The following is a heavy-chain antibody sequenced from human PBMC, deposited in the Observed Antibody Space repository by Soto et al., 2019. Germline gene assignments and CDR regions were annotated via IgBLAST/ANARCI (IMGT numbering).Heavy chain of an antibody. CDR2: ISGSSDNI. CDR3: VRDSARIVVVPRVDGDNWLDP. CDR1: GFTFSDYF. J-gene: IGHJ5*02. V-gene: IGHV3-11*06. D-gene: IGHD2-2*01. Sequence: GGSLRLSCAASGFTFSDYFMSWIRQAPGKGLESVSFISGSSDNIKYADSVKGRFTISRDNAKNSLYLQMNSLRAEDTAVYYCVRDSARIVVVPRVDGDNWLDPWGQGTLVTVSS.